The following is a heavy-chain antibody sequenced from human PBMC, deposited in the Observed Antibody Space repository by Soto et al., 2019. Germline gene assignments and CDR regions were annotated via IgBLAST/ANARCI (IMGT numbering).Heavy chain of an antibody. CDR3: ATRITVFGLLIPPFDP. CDR1: GGSGNGYY. D-gene: IGHD3-3*01. J-gene: IGHJ5*02. V-gene: IGHV4-34*01. Sequence: SVTLSHTCGVYGGSGNGYYWNWLRTPPGKGLEWIGEINHTGGTHYNPSLKSRVTMSVDTSKNQFSLRLSSVTAADTAIYYCATRITVFGLLIPPFDPWGQGTQVTVSS. CDR2: INHTGGT.